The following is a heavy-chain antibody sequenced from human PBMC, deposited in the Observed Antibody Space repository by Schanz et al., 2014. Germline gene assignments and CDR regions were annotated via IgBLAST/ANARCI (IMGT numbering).Heavy chain of an antibody. V-gene: IGHV1-69*02. CDR2: IISILGIP. Sequence: QVQLVQSGAEVKKPGSSVKVSCKASRSTFSSYTISWVRQARGQGLEWVGRIISILGIPNYAQKFQGRVTMTADTSTSTAYMDLRSLRSDDTAVYYCARGGYSSGWYDRDIAHFDYWGQGTLVTVSS. J-gene: IGHJ4*02. CDR1: RSTFSSYT. CDR3: ARGGYSSGWYDRDIAHFDY. D-gene: IGHD6-19*01.